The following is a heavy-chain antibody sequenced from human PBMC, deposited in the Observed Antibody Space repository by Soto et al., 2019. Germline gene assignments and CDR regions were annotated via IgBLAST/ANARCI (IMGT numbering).Heavy chain of an antibody. V-gene: IGHV3-23*01. D-gene: IGHD3-22*01. CDR1: GFTFSSYA. CDR2: ISGGGGST. CDR3: RGVYDSSGVYFHH. J-gene: IGHJ1*01. Sequence: EVQLLESGGGFVQPGGSLRLSCAASGFTFSSYAISWVRQAPGKGLEWVSTISGGGGSTYYADSVKGRFSISRDNFKNTLFLQMNSLRAEDTAVYYCRGVYDSSGVYFHHWGQGTLVTVSS.